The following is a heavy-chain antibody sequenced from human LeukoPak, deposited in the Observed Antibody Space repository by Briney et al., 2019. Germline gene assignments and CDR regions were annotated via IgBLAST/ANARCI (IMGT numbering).Heavy chain of an antibody. J-gene: IGHJ5*02. D-gene: IGHD6-19*01. CDR2: IGTAGDT. CDR1: GFTLSSYD. Sequence: GGSLRLSCAASGFTLSSYDMHWVRQATGKGLEWVSAIGTAGDTYYPGSVKGRFTISRENAKNSLYLQMNNLRAEGTAVYYCARGYSSGWYPWGQGTLVTVSS. CDR3: ARGYSSGWYP. V-gene: IGHV3-13*01.